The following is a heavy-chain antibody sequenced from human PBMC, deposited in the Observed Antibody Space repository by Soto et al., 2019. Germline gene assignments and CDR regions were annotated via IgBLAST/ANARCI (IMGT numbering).Heavy chain of an antibody. CDR1: GGTFSSYA. V-gene: IGHV1-69*13. J-gene: IGHJ5*02. Sequence: GASVKVSWKASGGTFSSYAISWVRQAPGQGLEWMGGIIPIFGTANYAQKFQGRVTITADESTSTAYMELSSLRSEDTAVYYCAEGSSLHNWIDPWGQGTLVTVSS. CDR3: AEGSSLHNWIDP. CDR2: IIPIFGTA. D-gene: IGHD6-13*01.